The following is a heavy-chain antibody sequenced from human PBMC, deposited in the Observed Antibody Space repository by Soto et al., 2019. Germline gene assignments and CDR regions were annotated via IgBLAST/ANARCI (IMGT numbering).Heavy chain of an antibody. J-gene: IGHJ4*02. V-gene: IGHV3-74*01. Sequence: GGSLRLSCGASGFTFSSYWMHWVRQAPGKGLVWVSRINSDGSTTTYADSVKGRFTISRDNAKNTLYLQMNSLRAEDTAVYYCARWKYYYDSTGYFFDYWGQGTLVTV. CDR3: ARWKYYYDSTGYFFDY. D-gene: IGHD3-22*01. CDR1: GFTFSSYW. CDR2: INSDGSTT.